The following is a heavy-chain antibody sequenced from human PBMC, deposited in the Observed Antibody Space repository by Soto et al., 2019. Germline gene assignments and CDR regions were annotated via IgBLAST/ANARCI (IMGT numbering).Heavy chain of an antibody. V-gene: IGHV2-5*01. J-gene: IGHJ4*02. Sequence: SGPTLVNPTQTLTLTCTFSGFSLSTTDVGVGWIRQPPGKALEWLALIYWNDDKRYSPSLKSRLTITKDNSKNQVVLTMTDMGHVDTDTYYCANRHPPRSGGGCKSRYFDYWGQGILVTVSS. CDR3: ANRHPPRSGGGCKSRYFDY. D-gene: IGHD2-8*02. CDR2: IYWNDDK. CDR1: GFSLSTTDVG.